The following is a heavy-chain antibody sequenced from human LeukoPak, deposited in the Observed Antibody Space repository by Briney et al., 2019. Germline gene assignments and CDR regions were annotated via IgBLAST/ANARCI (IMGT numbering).Heavy chain of an antibody. V-gene: IGHV1-69*04. Sequence: SVKVSCKASGGTFSSYTISWVRQAPGQGLEWMGRIIPILGIANYAQKFQGRVTITADKSTSTAYMELSSLRSEDTAVYYCARETRYSGSYEVYWGQGTLVTVS. D-gene: IGHD1-26*01. CDR1: GGTFSSYT. CDR2: IIPILGIA. J-gene: IGHJ4*02. CDR3: ARETRYSGSYEVY.